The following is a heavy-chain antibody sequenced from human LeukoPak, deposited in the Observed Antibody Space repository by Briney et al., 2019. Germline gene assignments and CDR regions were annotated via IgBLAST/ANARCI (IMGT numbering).Heavy chain of an antibody. V-gene: IGHV3-21*01. J-gene: IGHJ4*02. CDR3: ASGFSSSPYFDY. D-gene: IGHD6-6*01. Sequence: PEVSLRLSCAASGFTFSTSYMNWVRQAPGKGLEWVSLITGSSSYIYYTDSVKGRFTISRDNAKNSLFLQMNSLRDEDTAVYYCASGFSSSPYFDYWGQGTLVTVSS. CDR1: GFTFSTSY. CDR2: ITGSSSYI.